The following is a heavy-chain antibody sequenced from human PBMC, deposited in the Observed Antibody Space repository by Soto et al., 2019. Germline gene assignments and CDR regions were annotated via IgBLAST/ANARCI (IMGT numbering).Heavy chain of an antibody. V-gene: IGHV3-30*04. CDR3: ARVHQYQLPSDV. Sequence: QAQLVESGGGMVQPGRSLRLSCVASGVTFNRYAMHWVRQAPGKGLEWVAVISYDGSNKYYADSVKGRFTISRDNSNNTLYLQMNTLKAEDSAVYYCARVHQYQLPSDVWGQGTTVTVS. J-gene: IGHJ6*02. CDR2: ISYDGSNK. CDR1: GVTFNRYA. D-gene: IGHD2-2*01.